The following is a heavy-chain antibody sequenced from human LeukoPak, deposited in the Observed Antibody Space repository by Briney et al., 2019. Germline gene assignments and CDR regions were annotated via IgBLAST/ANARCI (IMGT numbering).Heavy chain of an antibody. CDR1: GGTFSSYA. Sequence: SVKVSCKASGGTFSSYAISWVRQAPGQGLEWMRGIIPIFGTANYAQKFQGRVTITADKSTSTAYMELSSLRSEDTAVYYCARGYGSGHGYSAFDIWGQGTMVTVSS. CDR2: IIPIFGTA. D-gene: IGHD3-10*01. V-gene: IGHV1-69*06. J-gene: IGHJ3*02. CDR3: ARGYGSGHGYSAFDI.